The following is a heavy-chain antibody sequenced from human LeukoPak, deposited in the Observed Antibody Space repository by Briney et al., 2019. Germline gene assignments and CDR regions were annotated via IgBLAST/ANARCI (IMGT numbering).Heavy chain of an antibody. CDR2: IYPGDSDT. V-gene: IGHV5-51*01. CDR1: GYSFTSYW. CDR3: ARRLGYCSSTSCYTTFDY. Sequence: GESLKISCKGSGYSFTSYWIGWVRQMPGKGLEWMGIIYPGDSDTRYSPSFQGQVTIPADKSISTAYLQWSSLKASDTAMYYCARRLGYCSSTSCYTTFDYWGQGTLVTVSS. J-gene: IGHJ4*02. D-gene: IGHD2-2*02.